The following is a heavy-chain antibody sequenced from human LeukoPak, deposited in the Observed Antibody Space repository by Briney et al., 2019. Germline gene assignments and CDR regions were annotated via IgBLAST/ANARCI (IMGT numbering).Heavy chain of an antibody. D-gene: IGHD5-18*01. Sequence: SETLSLTCAVYGGSFSGYYWSWICQPPGKGLEWIGEINHSGSTNYNPSLKSRVTISVDTSKNQFSLKLSSVTAADTAVYYCARGRAAMVTNYGMDVWGQGTTVTVSS. CDR2: INHSGST. J-gene: IGHJ6*02. CDR3: ARGRAAMVTNYGMDV. CDR1: GGSFSGYY. V-gene: IGHV4-34*01.